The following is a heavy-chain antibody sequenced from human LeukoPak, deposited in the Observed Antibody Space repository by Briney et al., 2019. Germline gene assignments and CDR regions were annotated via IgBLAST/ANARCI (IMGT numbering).Heavy chain of an antibody. V-gene: IGHV1-24*01. CDR3: ALSYFDRSGYFH. CDR2: FDPEEGNT. D-gene: IGHD3-22*01. CDR1: GYTVTDLS. J-gene: IGHJ4*02. Sequence: ASVKVSCKVSGYTVTDLSIHWVRQAPGEGLGWMGGFDPEEGNTIYAQKFQGRLTMTTDTSTNTAYLDLRSLRSDDTAIYYCALSYFDRSGYFHWGQGTLVAVSS.